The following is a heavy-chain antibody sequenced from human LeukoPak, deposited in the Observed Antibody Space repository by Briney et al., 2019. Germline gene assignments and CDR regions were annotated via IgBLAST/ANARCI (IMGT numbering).Heavy chain of an antibody. V-gene: IGHV3-7*01. Sequence: GGSLRLSCAASGFTFSSYEMNWVRQAPGKGLEWVTIINEGGGLTFYVDSVKGRFSISRDNSKNSLSLQMSTLRVEDTAMYYCARVGRNGWDFDHWGQGTLVTVSS. CDR3: ARVGRNGWDFDH. CDR2: INEGGGLT. CDR1: GFTFSSYE. J-gene: IGHJ4*02. D-gene: IGHD6-19*01.